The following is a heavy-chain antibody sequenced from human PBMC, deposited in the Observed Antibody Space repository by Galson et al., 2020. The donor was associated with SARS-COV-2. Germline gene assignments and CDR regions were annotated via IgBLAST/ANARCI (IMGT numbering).Heavy chain of an antibody. V-gene: IGHV3-21*01. CDR1: GFTFSSSS. Sequence: GGSLRLSCAASGFTFSSSSMNWVRQAPGTGLEWVSSISSSSSYIYYADSVKGRFTISRDNAKNSLYLQMNSLRAEDTAVDYCARDFSTTAPRWGQGTLVTVSS. CDR3: ARDFSTTAPR. J-gene: IGHJ4*02. CDR2: ISSSSSYI. D-gene: IGHD4-17*01.